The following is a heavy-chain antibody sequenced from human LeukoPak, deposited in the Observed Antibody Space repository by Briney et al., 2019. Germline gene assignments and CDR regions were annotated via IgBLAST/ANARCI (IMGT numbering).Heavy chain of an antibody. J-gene: IGHJ3*02. Sequence: SETLSLTCTVSGGSISSYYWSWIRQPPGKGLEWIGYIYTSGSTNYNPSLKSRVTISVDTSKSQFSLKLSSVTAADTAVYYCARCTGTTRGAFDIWGQGTMVTVSS. CDR2: IYTSGST. V-gene: IGHV4-4*09. CDR3: ARCTGTTRGAFDI. D-gene: IGHD3-10*02. CDR1: GGSISSYY.